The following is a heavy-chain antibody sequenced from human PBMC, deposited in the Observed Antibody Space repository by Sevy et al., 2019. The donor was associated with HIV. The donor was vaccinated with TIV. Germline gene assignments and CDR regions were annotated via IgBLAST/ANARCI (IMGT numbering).Heavy chain of an antibody. J-gene: IGHJ6*02. D-gene: IGHD2-2*01. CDR3: AKVDVVVPVADYGMDV. CDR2: ISRSGGST. CDR1: GFTYRNYA. Sequence: GGSLRLSCAASGFTYRNYAMSWVRQAPGKGLEWVSSISRSGGSTYYADAVKGRFTISRDNSKNTLYLQMNSLRAEDTAVYYCAKVDVVVPVADYGMDVWGQGSTVTVSS. V-gene: IGHV3-23*01.